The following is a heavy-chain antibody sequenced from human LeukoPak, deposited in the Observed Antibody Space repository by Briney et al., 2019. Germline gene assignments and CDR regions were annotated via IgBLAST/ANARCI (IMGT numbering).Heavy chain of an antibody. Sequence: ASVKLSCKASRGTVSSYAISWVRQAPGQGLEWVGGIIPILGIANYAQKFQGRVTITADKSTSTAYTELSSLRSEDTAVYYCARGLHYYGSGSYYKAGYYGMDVWGQGTTVTVSS. V-gene: IGHV1-69*10. CDR3: ARGLHYYGSGSYYKAGYYGMDV. D-gene: IGHD3-10*01. CDR1: RGTVSSYA. J-gene: IGHJ6*02. CDR2: IIPILGIA.